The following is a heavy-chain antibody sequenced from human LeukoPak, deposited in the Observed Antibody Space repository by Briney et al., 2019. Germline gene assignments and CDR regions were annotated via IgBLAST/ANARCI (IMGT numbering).Heavy chain of an antibody. J-gene: IGHJ6*02. D-gene: IGHD1-26*01. CDR2: ISGSGGNT. CDR3: AKASGSYPLYYYNMDV. CDR1: GFTFSSYA. Sequence: GGSLRLSCAASGFTFSSYAMSWVSQVPGKGLEWVSAISGSGGNTYYADSVKGRFTISRDSSKNMLYLQMNSLRAEDTAVYYCAKASGSYPLYYYNMDVWGQGTTVTVSS. V-gene: IGHV3-23*01.